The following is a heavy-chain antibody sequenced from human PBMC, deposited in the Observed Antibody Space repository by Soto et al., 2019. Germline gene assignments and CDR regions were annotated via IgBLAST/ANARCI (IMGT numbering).Heavy chain of an antibody. CDR1: GFTVSSNY. Sequence: GGSLRLSCAASGFTVSSNYMSWARQAPGKGLEWVSVIYSGGSTYYADSVKGRFTISRDNSKNTLYLQMNSLRAEDTAVYYCARESLARSAFDIWGQGTMVTVSS. CDR3: ARESLARSAFDI. D-gene: IGHD3-3*02. V-gene: IGHV3-53*01. CDR2: IYSGGST. J-gene: IGHJ3*02.